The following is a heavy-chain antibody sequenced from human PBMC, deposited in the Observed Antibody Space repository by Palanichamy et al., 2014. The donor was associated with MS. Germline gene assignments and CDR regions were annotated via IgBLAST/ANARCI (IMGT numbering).Heavy chain of an antibody. CDR2: IIPLFGTP. J-gene: IGHJ6*04. Sequence: SGAEVKQPGSSVKVSCKASGGTFSNDGISWVRQAPGQGLEWMGGIIPLFGTPRYAQKFQGRVTVTADETTSTAYMELSSLTSADTAVYFCARDPRQYCTTNSCYSMDVWGEGTTVIVSS. D-gene: IGHD2/OR15-2a*01. CDR1: GGTFSNDG. CDR3: ARDPRQYCTTNSCYSMDV. V-gene: IGHV1-69*01.